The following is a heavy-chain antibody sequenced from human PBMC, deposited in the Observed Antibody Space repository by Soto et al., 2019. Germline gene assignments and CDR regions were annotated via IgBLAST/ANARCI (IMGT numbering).Heavy chain of an antibody. D-gene: IGHD6-13*01. CDR2: INPSGGST. CDR1: GYTFTSYY. Sequence: GASVKVSCKASGYTFTSYYMHWVRQAPGQGLEWMGIINPSGGSTSYAQKFQGRVTMTRDTSTSTVYMELSSLRSEDTAVYYCARPVFREQQQPPYGLDWFDPWGQGTLATVSS. J-gene: IGHJ5*02. CDR3: ARPVFREQQQPPYGLDWFDP. V-gene: IGHV1-46*01.